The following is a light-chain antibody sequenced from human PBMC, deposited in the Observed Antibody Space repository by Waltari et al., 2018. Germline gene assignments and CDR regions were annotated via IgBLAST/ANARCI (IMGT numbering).Light chain of an antibody. V-gene: IGLV2-11*01. Sequence: QSSLTQPRSVSGSPGPSVTISCTGTSGDVGGYNFVSWYQHHPGKAPKVLIYDVNERPSGVPDRFSGSKSGNTASLTISGLQPEDEADYYCCSYAGSYTLIFGGGTKLTVL. CDR2: DVN. J-gene: IGLJ2*01. CDR3: CSYAGSYTLI. CDR1: SGDVGGYNF.